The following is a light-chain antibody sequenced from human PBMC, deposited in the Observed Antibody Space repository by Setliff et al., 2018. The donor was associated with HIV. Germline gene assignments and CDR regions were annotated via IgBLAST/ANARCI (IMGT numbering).Light chain of an antibody. CDR2: DVT. CDR3: SSWTGSSTLM. Sequence: QSVLTQPASVPGSPGQSITISCTGSNNDIGDYNYVSWYQQHPVKAPKLIIYDVTHRPSGISDRFSASKSGNTASLTISGLQAEDEADYYCSSWTGSSTLMFGTGTKVTVL. V-gene: IGLV2-14*03. J-gene: IGLJ1*01. CDR1: NNDIGDYNY.